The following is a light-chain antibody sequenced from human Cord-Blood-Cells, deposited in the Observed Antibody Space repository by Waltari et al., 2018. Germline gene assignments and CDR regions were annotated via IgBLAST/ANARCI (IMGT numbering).Light chain of an antibody. J-gene: IGKJ1*01. CDR2: AAS. Sequence: DIQMTQSPSSLSVSVGDRVTITRRASQSISSYLNWYQQKPGKAPKLLIYAASSLQSGVPSRFSGSGSGTDFTLTISSLQPEDFATYYCQQSYSTPRTFGQGTKVEIK. V-gene: IGKV1-39*01. CDR3: QQSYSTPRT. CDR1: QSISSY.